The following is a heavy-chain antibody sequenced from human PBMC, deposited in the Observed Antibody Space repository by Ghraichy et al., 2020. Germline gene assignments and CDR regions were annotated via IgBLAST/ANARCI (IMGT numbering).Heavy chain of an antibody. CDR1: GFTFSSYA. J-gene: IGHJ4*02. Sequence: GGSLRLSCAASGFTFSSYAMHWVRQAPGKGLEWVAVISYDESNKYYADSVKGRFTISRDNSKNTLYLQMNSLRAEDTAVYYCARVGSPSTAFDYWGQGTLVTVSS. V-gene: IGHV3-30-3*01. D-gene: IGHD5/OR15-5a*01. CDR2: ISYDESNK. CDR3: ARVGSPSTAFDY.